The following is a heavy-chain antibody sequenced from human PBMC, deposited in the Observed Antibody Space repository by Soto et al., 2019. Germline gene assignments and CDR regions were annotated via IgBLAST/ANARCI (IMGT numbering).Heavy chain of an antibody. CDR3: ARVVYSSSFYDVYYFDY. Sequence: SETLSLTCTVSGGSISSYYWSWIRQPPGKGLEWIGYIYYSGSTNYNPSLKSRVTISVDTSKNQFSLKLSSVTAADTAVYYCARVVYSSSFYDVYYFDYWGQGTLVTVSS. CDR1: GGSISSYY. J-gene: IGHJ4*02. D-gene: IGHD6-6*01. CDR2: IYYSGST. V-gene: IGHV4-59*01.